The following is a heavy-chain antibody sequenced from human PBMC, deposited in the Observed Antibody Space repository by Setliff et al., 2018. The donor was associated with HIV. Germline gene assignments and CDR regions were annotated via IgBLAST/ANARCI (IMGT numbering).Heavy chain of an antibody. CDR2: IKTEAEGYAT. V-gene: IGHV3-73*01. D-gene: IGHD3-22*01. CDR1: GFTFSGSP. CDR3: TRPQYIYDNSDTDN. J-gene: IGHJ4*02. Sequence: GGSLRLSCGASGFTFSGSPMHWVRQASGKGLEWVGRIKTEAEGYATAYAASVKGRFTISRDDSKNTAYLQMNSLKTEDTAIYYCTRPQYIYDNSDTDNWGQGALVTVSS.